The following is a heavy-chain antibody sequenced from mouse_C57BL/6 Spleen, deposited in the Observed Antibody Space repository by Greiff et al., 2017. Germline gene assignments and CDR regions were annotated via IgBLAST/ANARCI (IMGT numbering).Heavy chain of an antibody. CDR2: IDPEDGDT. J-gene: IGHJ2*01. CDR1: GFNIKDSY. CDR3: TLVSSTTGFFFDY. V-gene: IGHV14-1*01. D-gene: IGHD1-1*01. Sequence: VQLQQSGAELVRPGASVKLSCTASGFNIKDSYMHWVKQRPEQGLEWIGRIDPEDGDTEYAPKFQGKATMTADTSSNTAYLQLSSLTSEDTAVYYCTLVSSTTGFFFDYWGQGTTRTVSS.